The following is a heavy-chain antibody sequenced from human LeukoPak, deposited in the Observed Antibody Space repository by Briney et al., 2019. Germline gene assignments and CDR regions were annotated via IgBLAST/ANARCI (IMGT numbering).Heavy chain of an antibody. V-gene: IGHV3-30*03. CDR2: TSYDESNK. CDR3: ARDRLYGDFKTEFDS. J-gene: IGHJ4*02. D-gene: IGHD4-17*01. CDR1: GFTFSSYS. Sequence: GGSLRLSCAASGFTFSSYSMIWVRQAPGKGLEWVAVTSYDESNKYYADSVKGRFTISRDNSKKTLYLQMNSLIPEDTAVYYCARDRLYGDFKTEFDSWGQGTLVTVSS.